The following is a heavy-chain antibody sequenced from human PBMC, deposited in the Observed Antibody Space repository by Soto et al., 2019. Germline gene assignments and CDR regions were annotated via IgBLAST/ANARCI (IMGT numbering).Heavy chain of an antibody. D-gene: IGHD3-9*01. V-gene: IGHV1-18*04. CDR1: GYTFTTYG. J-gene: IGHJ4*02. Sequence: QVQLVQSGTEVKKPGASVKVSCKASGYTFTTYGLTWVRQAPGQGLEWMGWISPHNGNTNYPQKFQGRDTMNTDTSTSTAYMELRSLRSDDTAVYYCAREYYDILTGYRGWNYWGQGTLVTVSS. CDR3: AREYYDILTGYRGWNY. CDR2: ISPHNGNT.